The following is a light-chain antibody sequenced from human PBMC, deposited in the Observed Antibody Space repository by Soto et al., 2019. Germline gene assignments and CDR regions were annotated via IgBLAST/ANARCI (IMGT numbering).Light chain of an antibody. CDR2: KAS. V-gene: IGKV1-5*03. CDR3: QQYSKYPWT. Sequence: DIQMTQSPSTLSASVGDRVTVTCRASQSIDKWLAWYQQKPGKAPKLLMYKASLLPSGIPSRFSGSGSGTEFTLTISSLQSDDVASYYCQQYSKYPWTFGQGTKVEV. J-gene: IGKJ1*01. CDR1: QSIDKW.